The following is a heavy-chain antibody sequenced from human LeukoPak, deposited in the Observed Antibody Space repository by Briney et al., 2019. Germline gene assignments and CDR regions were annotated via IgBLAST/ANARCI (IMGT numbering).Heavy chain of an antibody. CDR2: INHSGST. CDR3: ARDKPWGPATASYQPGYQPA. V-gene: IGHV4-34*01. CDR1: GGSISSYY. J-gene: IGHJ5*02. Sequence: KASETLSLTCTVSGGSISSYYWSWIRQPPGKGLEWIGEINHSGSTNYNPSLKSRVTISVDTSKNQFSLKLSSVTAADTAVYYCARDKPWGPATASYQPGYQPAWGQGTLVTVSS. D-gene: IGHD2-21*02.